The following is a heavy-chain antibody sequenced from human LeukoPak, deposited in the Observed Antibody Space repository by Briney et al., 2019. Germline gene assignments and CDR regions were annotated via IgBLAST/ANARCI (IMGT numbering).Heavy chain of an antibody. V-gene: IGHV1-18*01. CDR3: VRDWSGGRGNPHLDY. CDR2: INTYNGKT. D-gene: IGHD3-3*01. CDR1: GYTFTSCA. J-gene: IGHJ4*02. Sequence: ASVNVSCKTSGYTFTSCAISWVRQAPGQGLEWMGWINTYNGKTDYEQKLQGRVAMTTDTSTSTAYIELRSLISDDTAVYYCVRDWSGGRGNPHLDYWGQGTLVTVSS.